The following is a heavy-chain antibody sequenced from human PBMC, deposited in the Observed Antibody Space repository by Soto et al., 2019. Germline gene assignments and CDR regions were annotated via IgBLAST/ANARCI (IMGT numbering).Heavy chain of an antibody. J-gene: IGHJ4*02. V-gene: IGHV2-70*11. CDR3: ARIGGGYSSSGYDY. CDR1: GFSLSTSGMC. Sequence: SGPTLVNPTQTLTLTCTFSGFSLSTSGMCVSWIRQPLGKALEWLARIDWDDDKYYSTSLKTRLTISKDTSKNQMVLTMTNMNPVNTATFSVARIGGGYSSSGYDYWGQGTLVTVSS. D-gene: IGHD6-13*01. CDR2: IDWDDDK.